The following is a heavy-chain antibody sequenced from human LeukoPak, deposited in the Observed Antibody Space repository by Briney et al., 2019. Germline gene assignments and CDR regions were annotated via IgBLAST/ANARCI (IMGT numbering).Heavy chain of an antibody. CDR2: IYPGDSDT. CDR1: GYSFATYW. V-gene: IGHV5-51*01. CDR3: ARRGSGWYVDF. J-gene: IGHJ4*02. Sequence: GESLKISCKGSGYSFATYWIGWVRQMPGKGLEWMGIIYPGDSDTIYSPSFQGQVTISVDKSISTAYLQWSSLKASDTAMYYCARRGSGWYVDFWGQGTLVTVSS. D-gene: IGHD6-19*01.